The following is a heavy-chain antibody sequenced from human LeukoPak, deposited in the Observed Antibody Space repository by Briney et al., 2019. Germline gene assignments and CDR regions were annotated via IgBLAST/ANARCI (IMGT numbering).Heavy chain of an antibody. CDR1: GFTFSSYG. CDR2: IRYDGSNK. Sequence: SGGFLRLSCAASGFTFSSYGMHWVRQAPGKGLEWVAFIRYDGSNKYYADSVKGRFTISRDNSKNTLYLQMNSLRAEDTAVYYCAKDPWGGNAFDYWGQGTLVTVSS. J-gene: IGHJ4*02. V-gene: IGHV3-30*02. D-gene: IGHD4-23*01. CDR3: AKDPWGGNAFDY.